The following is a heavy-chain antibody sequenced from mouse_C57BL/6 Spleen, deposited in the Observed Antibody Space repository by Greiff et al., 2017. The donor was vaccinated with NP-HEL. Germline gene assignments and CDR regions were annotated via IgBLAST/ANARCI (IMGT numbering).Heavy chain of an antibody. Sequence: VQLQQSGPVLVKPGASVKMSCKASGYTFTDYYMNWVKQSHGKSLEWIGVINPYNGGTSYNQKFKGKATLTVDKSSSTAYMELNSLTSEDSAVYYCARDGITGTSFDYWGQGTTLTVSS. D-gene: IGHD4-1*01. CDR1: GYTFTDYY. V-gene: IGHV1-19*01. CDR3: ARDGITGTSFDY. J-gene: IGHJ2*01. CDR2: INPYNGGT.